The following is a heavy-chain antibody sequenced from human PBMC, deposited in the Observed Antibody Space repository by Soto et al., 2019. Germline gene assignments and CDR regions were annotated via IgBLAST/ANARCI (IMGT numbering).Heavy chain of an antibody. CDR1: GYSFTSYW. J-gene: IGHJ6*02. CDR2: IYPGDSDT. Sequence: GESLKISCNGSGYSFTSYWIGWVRQMPGKGLEWMGIIYPGDSDTRYSPSFQGQVTISADKSISTAYLQWSSLKASDTAMYYCARHPRYYYDSSGSYDYGMDVWGQGTTVTVSS. CDR3: ARHPRYYYDSSGSYDYGMDV. V-gene: IGHV5-51*01. D-gene: IGHD3-22*01.